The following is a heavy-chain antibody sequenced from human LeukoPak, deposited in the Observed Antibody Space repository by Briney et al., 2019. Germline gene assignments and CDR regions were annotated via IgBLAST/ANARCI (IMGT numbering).Heavy chain of an antibody. CDR1: GGSISSYY. D-gene: IGHD3-10*01. J-gene: IGHJ5*02. Sequence: SETLSLTCTASGGSISSYYWSWIRQPPGKGLEWIGYIYYSGSTNYNPSLKGRVTISVDTSKNQFSLKLSSVTAADTAVYYCARVGYYGSGLGWFDPWGQGTLVTVSS. CDR3: ARVGYYGSGLGWFDP. CDR2: IYYSGST. V-gene: IGHV4-59*01.